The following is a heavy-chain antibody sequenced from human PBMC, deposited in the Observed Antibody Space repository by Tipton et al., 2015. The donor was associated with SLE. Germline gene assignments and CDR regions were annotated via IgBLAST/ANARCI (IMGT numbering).Heavy chain of an antibody. D-gene: IGHD1-26*01. J-gene: IGHJ3*02. Sequence: TLSLTCTVSGGSISSYYWSWIRQPPGKGLEWIGYIYYSGSTNYNPSLKSRVTISVDTSRNHFSLKLSSVTAADTAVYYCARVESGSYGVAFDIWGQGTMVTVSS. CDR2: IYYSGST. CDR3: ARVESGSYGVAFDI. V-gene: IGHV4-59*12. CDR1: GGSISSYY.